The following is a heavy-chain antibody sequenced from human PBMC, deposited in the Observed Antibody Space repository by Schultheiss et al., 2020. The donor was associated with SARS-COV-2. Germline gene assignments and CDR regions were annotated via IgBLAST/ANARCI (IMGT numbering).Heavy chain of an antibody. D-gene: IGHD2-2*01. CDR2: ISWNSGSI. CDR1: GFTFDDYA. CDR3: ASTDCSSTSCYVPPGMDV. J-gene: IGHJ6*02. Sequence: GGSLRLSCAASGFTFDDYAMHWVRQAPGKGLEWVSGISWNSGSIGYADSVKGRFTISRDNAKNSLYLQMNSLRAEDTAVYYCASTDCSSTSCYVPPGMDVWGQGTTVTVSS. V-gene: IGHV3-9*01.